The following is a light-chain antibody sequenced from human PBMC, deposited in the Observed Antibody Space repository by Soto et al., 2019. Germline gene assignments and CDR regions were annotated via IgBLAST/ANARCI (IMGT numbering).Light chain of an antibody. V-gene: IGLV2-14*01. Sequence: QSVLTQPASVSGSPGQSITISCTGTSSDIGSYNYVSWYQQYPGKAPKLMIYDVSNRPSGVSNRFSGSKSGNTASLTISGLLTEDEADYYCNSYTGTSSRYVFGTGTKLTVL. CDR1: SSDIGSYNY. CDR2: DVS. CDR3: NSYTGTSSRYV. J-gene: IGLJ1*01.